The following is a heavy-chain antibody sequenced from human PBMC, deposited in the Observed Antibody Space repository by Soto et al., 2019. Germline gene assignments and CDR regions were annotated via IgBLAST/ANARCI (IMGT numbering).Heavy chain of an antibody. CDR1: GGSISSYY. V-gene: IGHV4-39*01. J-gene: IGHJ5*02. D-gene: IGHD3-10*01. CDR3: ARGGWFGETTVFDP. CDR2: IYYSGST. Sequence: PSETLYLTCTVPGGSISSYYWGWIHQPPGKGLEWIGSIYYSGSTYYNPSLKSRVTISVDTSKNQFSLKLSSVTAADTAVYYCARGGWFGETTVFDPWGQGTLVTVSS.